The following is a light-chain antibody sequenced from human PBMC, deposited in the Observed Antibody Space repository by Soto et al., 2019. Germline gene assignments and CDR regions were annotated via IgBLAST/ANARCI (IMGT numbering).Light chain of an antibody. J-gene: IGLJ1*01. CDR3: VLSYSCVFYV. CDR1: TGAVTSGHY. V-gene: IGLV7-46*01. Sequence: QAVVTQEPSLTVSPGGTVTLTCGSSTGAVTSGHYPYWFQQKPGQAPRTLIYDTSNKHSWTPDRFSGSLLGGKAALTLSGAQPEDEAEYYCVLSYSCVFYVFGTGTKVTVL. CDR2: DTS.